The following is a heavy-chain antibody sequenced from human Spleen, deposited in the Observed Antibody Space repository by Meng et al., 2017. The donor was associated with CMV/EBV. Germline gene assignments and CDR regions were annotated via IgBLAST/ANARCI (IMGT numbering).Heavy chain of an antibody. CDR1: GFTFSSYG. CDR2: ISPDGSNT. J-gene: IGHJ4*02. V-gene: IGHV3-NL1*01. D-gene: IGHD3-16*02. CDR3: AGEIEVSVY. Sequence: QLGGAGGGVVQPGGSLRLACAASGFTFSSYGMHWVRQAPGKGLEWVSNISPDGSNTFYADSVKGRFTISRDNTKNTLYLQMNSLRAEDTAVYYCAGEIEVSVYWGQGTLVTVSS.